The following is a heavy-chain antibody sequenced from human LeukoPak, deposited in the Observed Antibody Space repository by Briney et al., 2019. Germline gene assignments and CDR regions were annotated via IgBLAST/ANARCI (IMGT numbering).Heavy chain of an antibody. J-gene: IGHJ5*02. CDR1: GGXFSSYA. CDR2: IIPIFGTA. CDR3: ARAGFGELSPNWFDP. Sequence: EASVKVSCRASGGXFSSYAMSWVRQAPGQGLEWVGGIIPIFGTANYAQKFQGRVTITADESTSTAYMELSSLRSEDTAVYYCARAGFGELSPNWFDPWGQGTLVTVSS. V-gene: IGHV1-69*01. D-gene: IGHD3-10*01.